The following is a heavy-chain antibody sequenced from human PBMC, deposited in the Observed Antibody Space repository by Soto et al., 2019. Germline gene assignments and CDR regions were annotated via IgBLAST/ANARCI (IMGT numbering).Heavy chain of an antibody. CDR2: LYDGSNK. V-gene: IGHV3-30*18. J-gene: IGHJ4*02. CDR3: AKDRPRRTCGYFFCY. CDR1: GFTFSSYG. D-gene: IGHD5-18*01. Sequence: GGSLRLSCAASGFTFSSYGMHWVRHAPGKGLEWVAVLYDGSNKYHADSVKGRFTISRDNSKNTVSLHRNSLRAEDTALYYCAKDRPRRTCGYFFCYWDQGTPVTVSS.